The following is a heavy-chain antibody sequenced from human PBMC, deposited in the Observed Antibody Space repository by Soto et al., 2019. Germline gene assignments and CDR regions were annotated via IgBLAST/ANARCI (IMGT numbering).Heavy chain of an antibody. CDR3: ARDSYADGWFDP. D-gene: IGHD3-16*01. CDR1: GYTFTSYA. CDR2: INAGNGNT. J-gene: IGHJ5*02. Sequence: VKVSCKASGYTFTSYAMHWVRQAPGQRLEWMGWINAGNGNTKYSQKFQGRVTITRDTSASTAYMELSSLRSEDTAVYYCARDSYADGWFDPWGQGTLVTVSS. V-gene: IGHV1-3*01.